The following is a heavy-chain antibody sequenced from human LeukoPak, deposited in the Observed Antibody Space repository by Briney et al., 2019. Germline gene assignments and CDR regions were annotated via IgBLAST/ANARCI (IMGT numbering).Heavy chain of an antibody. J-gene: IGHJ4*02. CDR3: ARDSGEYYFDY. CDR1: GFTVSSNY. V-gene: IGHV3-53*01. Sequence: GGSLRLSCAASGFTVSSNYMSWVRQAPGKGLEWVSVIYSGGSTYYADSVKGRFTISRDNSKNTLYLQINSLRAEDTAVYYCARDSGEYYFDYWGQGTLVTVSS. CDR2: IYSGGST.